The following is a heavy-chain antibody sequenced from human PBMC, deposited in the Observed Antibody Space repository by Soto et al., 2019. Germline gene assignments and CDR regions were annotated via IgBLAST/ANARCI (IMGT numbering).Heavy chain of an antibody. CDR2: VYYTGST. Sequence: SETLSLTCTVSGASIRSTDYYWSWIRQAPGKGLEWIGYVYYTGSTYYNPSLMSRLTISVDTSKNQFSLKLTSVTAAETAVYYCVRTAREGAVAPQWFDRWRQGTQVTVSS. CDR1: GASIRSTDYY. CDR3: VRTAREGAVAPQWFDR. V-gene: IGHV4-30-4*01. D-gene: IGHD2-21*02. J-gene: IGHJ5*02.